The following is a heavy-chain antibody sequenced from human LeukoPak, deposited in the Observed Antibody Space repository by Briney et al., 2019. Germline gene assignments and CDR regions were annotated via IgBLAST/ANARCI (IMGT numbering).Heavy chain of an antibody. CDR2: ISYDGSNK. CDR1: GFTFSSYG. J-gene: IGHJ4*02. D-gene: IGHD5/OR15-5a*01. CDR3: AKGVPPDY. Sequence: GGSLTLSCAASGFTFSSYGMHWLRQAPGKGLEWVAVISYDGSNKYYADSVKGRFTISRDNSKNTLYLQMNSLRAEDTAVYYCAKGVPPDYWGQGTLVTVSS. V-gene: IGHV3-30*18.